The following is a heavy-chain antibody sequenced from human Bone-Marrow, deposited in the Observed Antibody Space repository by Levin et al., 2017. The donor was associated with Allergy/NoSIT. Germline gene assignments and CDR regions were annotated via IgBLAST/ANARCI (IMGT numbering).Heavy chain of an antibody. CDR3: ARVSEWFGELLYALDY. CDR2: INPSGGST. J-gene: IGHJ4*02. V-gene: IGHV1-46*01. D-gene: IGHD3-10*01. CDR1: GYTFTSYY. Sequence: GESLKISCKASGYTFTSYYMHWVRQAPGQGLEWMGIINPSGGSTSYAQKFQGRVTMTRDTSTSTVYMELSSLRSEDTAVYYCARVSEWFGELLYALDYWGQGTLVTVSS.